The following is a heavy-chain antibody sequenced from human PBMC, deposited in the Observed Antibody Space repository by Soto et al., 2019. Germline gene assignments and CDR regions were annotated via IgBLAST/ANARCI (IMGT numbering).Heavy chain of an antibody. CDR2: ISGSGGST. V-gene: IGHV3-23*01. CDR1: GFTFSSYA. D-gene: IGHD3-16*01. J-gene: IGHJ6*02. CDR3: AKGGLGQNYYYYGMDV. Sequence: EVQLLESGGGLVQPGGSLRLSCAASGFTFSSYAMSWVRQAPGKGLEWVSAISGSGGSTYYADSVKGRFTISRDNSKNTLDLQMNSLRAEDTAVYYCAKGGLGQNYYYYGMDVWGQGTTVTVSS.